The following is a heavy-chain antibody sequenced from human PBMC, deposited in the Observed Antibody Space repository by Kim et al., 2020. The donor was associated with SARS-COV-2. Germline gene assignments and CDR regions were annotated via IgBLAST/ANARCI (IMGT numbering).Heavy chain of an antibody. Sequence: SGKGRCHISRDNSKNTLYLQMTSRRAEDTAVYYCARDYYDSSGYYYSDYWGQGTLVTVSS. J-gene: IGHJ4*02. CDR3: ARDYYDSSGYYYSDY. V-gene: IGHV3-66*01. D-gene: IGHD3-22*01.